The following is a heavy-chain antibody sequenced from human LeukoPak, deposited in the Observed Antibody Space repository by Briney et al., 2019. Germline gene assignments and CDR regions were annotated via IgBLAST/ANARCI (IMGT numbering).Heavy chain of an antibody. Sequence: SETLSLTCAVYGGSFSGYYWSWIRQPPGKGLEWIGEINHSGSTNYNPSLKSRVTISVDTSKNQFSLKLSSVTAADTAVYYCAAESGYGAFDICGQGTTVTVSS. J-gene: IGHJ3*02. V-gene: IGHV4-34*01. CDR3: AAESGYGAFDI. D-gene: IGHD5-12*01. CDR2: INHSGST. CDR1: GGSFSGYY.